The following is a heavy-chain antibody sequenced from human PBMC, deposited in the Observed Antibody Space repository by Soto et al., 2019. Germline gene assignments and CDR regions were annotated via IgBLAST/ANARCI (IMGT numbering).Heavy chain of an antibody. CDR3: SRERGLAAAGSYYYYGMDV. J-gene: IGHJ6*02. V-gene: IGHV1-2*04. Sequence: ASVKVSCKASGYTFTGYYMHWVRQAPGQGLEWMGWINPNSGGTNYAQKFQGWVTMTRDTSISTAYMELSRLRSDHTAVYYCSRERGLAAAGSYYYYGMDVWGQGTTVTVSS. CDR2: INPNSGGT. CDR1: GYTFTGYY. D-gene: IGHD6-13*01.